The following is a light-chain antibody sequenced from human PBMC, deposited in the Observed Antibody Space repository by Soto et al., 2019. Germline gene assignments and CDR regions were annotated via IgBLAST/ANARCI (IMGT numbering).Light chain of an antibody. CDR1: SSDVGTYNS. Sequence: QSALTQPPSASGSPGQSVTISCTGTSSDVGTYNSVSWYQQHPGKAPKLMMYEVTKRPAGVPDRFSGSKSGNTASLTVSGLQAEDEADYYCSAYAGTNIVFGIETKVTVL. CDR3: SAYAGTNIV. V-gene: IGLV2-8*01. CDR2: EVT. J-gene: IGLJ1*01.